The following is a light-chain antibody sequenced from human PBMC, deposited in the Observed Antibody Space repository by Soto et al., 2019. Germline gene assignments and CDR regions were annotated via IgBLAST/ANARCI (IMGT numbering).Light chain of an antibody. Sequence: QSVLTQPPSASGSPGQSGTIAFTGTSSDVGGYKYVSWYQQYPGKAPKLMIYAVSERPSGVPDRFSGSKSGNTASLTVSGLQAEDEADYYCSSYAGSNNYVFGTGTKVTVL. CDR1: SSDVGGYKY. V-gene: IGLV2-8*01. CDR2: AVS. CDR3: SSYAGSNNYV. J-gene: IGLJ1*01.